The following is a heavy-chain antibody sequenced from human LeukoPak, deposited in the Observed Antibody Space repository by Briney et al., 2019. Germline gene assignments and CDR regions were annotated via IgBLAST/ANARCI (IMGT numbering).Heavy chain of an antibody. CDR1: GGSISSSSYY. D-gene: IGHD1-7*01. J-gene: IGHJ6*03. V-gene: IGHV4-39*07. Sequence: SETLSLTCTVSGGSISSSSYYWGWIRQPPGKGLEWIGSIYYSGSTYYNPSLKSRVTISVDTSKNQFSLKLSSVTAADTAVYYCAGNGITGTTSYYYYYYMDVWGKGTTVTVSS. CDR3: AGNGITGTTSYYYYYYMDV. CDR2: IYYSGST.